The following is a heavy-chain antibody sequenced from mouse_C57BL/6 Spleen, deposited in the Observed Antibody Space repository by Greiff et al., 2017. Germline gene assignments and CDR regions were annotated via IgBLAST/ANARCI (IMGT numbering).Heavy chain of an antibody. CDR3: ARYYYGSSYGAMDY. J-gene: IGHJ4*01. CDR1: GFTFSDYY. D-gene: IGHD1-1*01. CDR2: INYDGSST. V-gene: IGHV5-16*01. Sequence: EVMLVESEGGLVQPGSSMKLSCTASGFTFSDYYMAWVRQVPEKGLEWVANINYDGSSTYYLDSLKSRFIISRDNAKNILYLQMSSLKSEDTATYYCARYYYGSSYGAMDYWGQGTSVTVSS.